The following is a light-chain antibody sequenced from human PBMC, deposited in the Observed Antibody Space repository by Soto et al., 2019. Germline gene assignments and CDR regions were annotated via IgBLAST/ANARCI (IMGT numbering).Light chain of an antibody. CDR2: EVN. CDR3: SSYTGNSKD. J-gene: IGLJ1*01. CDR1: SSDVGGYNY. V-gene: IGLV2-8*01. Sequence: QSALTQPPSASGSPGQSVAISCTGTSSDVGGYNYVSWYQQHPGKAPKLMIYEVNKRSSGVPDRFSGSKSGNTASLTVSGFQAEHEADYYCSSYTGNSKDFGT.